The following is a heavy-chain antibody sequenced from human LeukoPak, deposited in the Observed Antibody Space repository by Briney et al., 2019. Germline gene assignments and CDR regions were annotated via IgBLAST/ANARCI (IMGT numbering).Heavy chain of an antibody. Sequence: GGSLRPSCAASGFTFSSYEMNWVRQAPGKGLEWVSYISSSGSTIYYADSVKGRFTISRDNAKNSLYLQMNSLRAEDTAVYYCARTYDSSGYYFPDAFDIWGQGTMVTVSS. D-gene: IGHD3-22*01. CDR2: ISSSGSTI. CDR3: ARTYDSSGYYFPDAFDI. V-gene: IGHV3-48*03. CDR1: GFTFSSYE. J-gene: IGHJ3*02.